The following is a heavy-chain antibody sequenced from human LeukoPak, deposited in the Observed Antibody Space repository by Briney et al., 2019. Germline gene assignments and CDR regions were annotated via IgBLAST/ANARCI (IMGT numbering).Heavy chain of an antibody. CDR2: IRYDETNK. CDR3: AKGVYGGSSGGFYFDY. Sequence: GGALRLSCVASGLTFSSSGMHWVRPAPGKGLAGVAFIRYDETNKHYADSVKGRFNISRDNSKNTLYLQMNSLRSEDTAVYYCAKGVYGGSSGGFYFDYWGQGALVTVSS. J-gene: IGHJ4*02. CDR1: GLTFSSSG. V-gene: IGHV3-30*02. D-gene: IGHD1-26*01.